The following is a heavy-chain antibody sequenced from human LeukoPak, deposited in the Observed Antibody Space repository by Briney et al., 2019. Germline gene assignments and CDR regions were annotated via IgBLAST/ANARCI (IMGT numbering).Heavy chain of an antibody. CDR3: ARDVPWLQFIEVY. J-gene: IGHJ4*02. Sequence: SVKVSCKASGGTFSSYAISWVRQAPGQGLEWMGRIIPILGIANYAQKFQGRVTITADKSTSTAYMELSSLRSEDTAVYYCARDVPWLQFIEVYWGQGTLVTVSS. D-gene: IGHD5-24*01. V-gene: IGHV1-69*04. CDR2: IIPILGIA. CDR1: GGTFSSYA.